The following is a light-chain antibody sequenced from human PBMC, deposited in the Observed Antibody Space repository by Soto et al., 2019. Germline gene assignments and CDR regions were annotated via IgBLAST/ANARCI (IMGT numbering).Light chain of an antibody. CDR1: LNVNNF. CDR2: DAS. J-gene: IGKJ2*01. CDR3: QQIYRAPPT. Sequence: DIQMTQSPSSLSASVGDRVTITCRASLNVNNFLNWYQLRPGKAPKLLICDASTLHGGVPSRFNGSGSGTDFTLTIASLQPEDFATYYCQQIYRAPPTFGQGTKLDLK. V-gene: IGKV1-39*01.